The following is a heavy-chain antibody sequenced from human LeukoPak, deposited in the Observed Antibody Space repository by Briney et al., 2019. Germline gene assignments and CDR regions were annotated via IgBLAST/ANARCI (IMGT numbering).Heavy chain of an antibody. CDR2: ISYDGSNK. Sequence: PGRSLRLSCAASGFTFSSYAMHWVPQAPGKGLEWVAVISYDGSNKYYADSVKGRFTISRDNSKNTLYLQMNSLRAEDTAVYYCARDARSDPTGEFDYWGQGTLVTVSS. J-gene: IGHJ4*02. CDR3: ARDARSDPTGEFDY. V-gene: IGHV3-30-3*01. D-gene: IGHD3-16*01. CDR1: GFTFSSYA.